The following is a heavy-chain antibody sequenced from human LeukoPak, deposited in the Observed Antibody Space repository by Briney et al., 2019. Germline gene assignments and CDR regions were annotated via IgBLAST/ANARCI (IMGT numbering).Heavy chain of an antibody. Sequence: ASVKVSCKVSGYTLTELSMHWVRQAHGKGLEWIGGFDPEDGETIYAQKFQGRVTMTEDTSTDTAYMELSSLRSEDTAVYYCATVSGGSYYGAFDIWGQGTMVNVSS. CDR2: FDPEDGET. D-gene: IGHD1-26*01. V-gene: IGHV1-24*01. CDR3: ATVSGGSYYGAFDI. CDR1: GYTLTELS. J-gene: IGHJ3*02.